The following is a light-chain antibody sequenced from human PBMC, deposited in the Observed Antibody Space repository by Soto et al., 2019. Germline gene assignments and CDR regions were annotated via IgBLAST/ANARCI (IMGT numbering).Light chain of an antibody. CDR1: SSDVGGYDY. V-gene: IGLV2-14*03. Sequence: QSLLTQPACVSGSLGQSITISCTGTSSDVGGYDYVSGYQLHPGKAPKLMVFDVSNRPSGVSYRFSGSKSGNTASLTISGLQAEDEAAYFCSSYSISTACLFGTGTKV. CDR3: SSYSISTACL. J-gene: IGLJ1*01. CDR2: DVS.